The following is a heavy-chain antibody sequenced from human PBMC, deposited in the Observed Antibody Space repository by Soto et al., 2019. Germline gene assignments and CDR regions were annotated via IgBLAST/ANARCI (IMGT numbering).Heavy chain of an antibody. CDR3: ARGLWFGESPYYYYYMDV. D-gene: IGHD3-10*01. CDR1: GFSLSTSGMC. Sequence: VSGPTLVNPTQTLTLTCTFSGFSLSTSGMCVSWIRQPPGKALEWLARIDWDDDKYYSTSLKTRLTISKDTSKNQVVLTMTNMDPVDTATYYCARGLWFGESPYYYYYMDVWGKGTTVTVSS. J-gene: IGHJ6*03. CDR2: IDWDDDK. V-gene: IGHV2-70*11.